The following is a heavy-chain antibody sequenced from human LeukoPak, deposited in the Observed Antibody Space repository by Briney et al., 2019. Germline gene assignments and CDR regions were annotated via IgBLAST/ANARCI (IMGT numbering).Heavy chain of an antibody. J-gene: IGHJ3*02. V-gene: IGHV1-2*02. D-gene: IGHD3-22*01. CDR3: ASSMIVAGNAFDI. CDR2: INPNSGGT. Sequence: ASVKVSCKASGYTFTGYFMHWVRQAPGQGLEWMGWINPNSGGTNYAQKFQGRVTMTRDTSISTAYMELSSLRSEDTAVYYCASSMIVAGNAFDIWGQGTMVTVSS. CDR1: GYTFTGYF.